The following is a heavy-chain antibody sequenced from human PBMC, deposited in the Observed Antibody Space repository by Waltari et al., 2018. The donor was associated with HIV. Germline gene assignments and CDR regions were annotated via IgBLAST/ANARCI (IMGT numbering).Heavy chain of an antibody. CDR1: GFTFSRYW. J-gene: IGHJ4*02. Sequence: EVRLVESGGGLGQPGGSLRLSCAGSGFTFSRYWMHWVRQTPGKGLEWVSRIKPDGTQTDYADSVKGRFTISRDNAKSTLHLQPNALSVEDTALYFCTGDTFGNDDFWGQGVLVTVSS. CDR3: TGDTFGNDDF. CDR2: IKPDGTQT. V-gene: IGHV3-74*01. D-gene: IGHD1-1*01.